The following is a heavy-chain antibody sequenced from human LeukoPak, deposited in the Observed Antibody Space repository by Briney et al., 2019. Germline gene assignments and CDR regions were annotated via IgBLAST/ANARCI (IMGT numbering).Heavy chain of an antibody. J-gene: IGHJ4*02. CDR1: GFTFSSYE. V-gene: IGHV3-48*03. CDR3: ARDFRRGTGYYNFDY. CDR2: ISSSGSTI. Sequence: PGGSLRLSCAASGFTFSSYEMNWVRQAPGKGLEWVSYISSSGSTIYYADSVKGRFTISRDNAKNSLHLQMNSLRAEDTAVYYCARDFRRGTGYYNFDYWGQGTLVTVSS. D-gene: IGHD3/OR15-3a*01.